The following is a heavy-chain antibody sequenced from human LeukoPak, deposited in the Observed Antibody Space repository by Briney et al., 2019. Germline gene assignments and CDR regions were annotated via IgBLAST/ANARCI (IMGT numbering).Heavy chain of an antibody. CDR1: GYSISSGYY. V-gene: IGHV4-38-2*01. CDR2: IYHSGST. CDR3: ARGGEDDYDDLYYVDY. J-gene: IGHJ4*02. Sequence: SETLSLTCAVSGYSISSGYYWGWIRQPPGKGLEWIGSIYHSGSTYYKPSLKSRVTISVDTSKNQFPLKLSSVTAADTAVYYCARGGEDDYDDLYYVDYWGQGTLVTVSS. D-gene: IGHD4-17*01.